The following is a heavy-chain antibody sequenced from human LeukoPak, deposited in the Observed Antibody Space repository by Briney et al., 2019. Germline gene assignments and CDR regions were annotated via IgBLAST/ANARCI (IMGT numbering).Heavy chain of an antibody. CDR2: INPNSGGT. D-gene: IGHD1-26*01. J-gene: IGHJ6*02. CDR1: GYTFTGYY. V-gene: IGHV1-2*02. Sequence: ASVKVSCKASGYTFTGYYMHWVRQAPGQGLEWMGWINPNSGGTNYAQKFQGRVTMTRDTSISTAYMELSRLRSDDTAVYYCARSPGAPMGYGMDVWGQGTTVTVSS. CDR3: ARSPGAPMGYGMDV.